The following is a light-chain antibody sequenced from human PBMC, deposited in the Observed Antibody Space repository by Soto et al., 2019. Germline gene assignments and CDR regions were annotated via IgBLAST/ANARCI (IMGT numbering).Light chain of an antibody. CDR2: EVT. CDR3: SSYTAINTVT. CDR1: SSDVGGYNY. J-gene: IGLJ2*01. V-gene: IGLV2-14*01. Sequence: QSLLTQPASVSGSAGQSITISCTGTSSDVGGYNYVSWYQQHPGKGPKLMIYEVTNRPSGVSFRFSGSKSGNTASPTISGLQAEDEADYYCSSYTAINTVTFGGGTKVTVL.